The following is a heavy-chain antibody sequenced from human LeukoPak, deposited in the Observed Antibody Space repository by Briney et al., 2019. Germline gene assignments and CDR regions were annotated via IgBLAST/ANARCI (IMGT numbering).Heavy chain of an antibody. J-gene: IGHJ2*01. V-gene: IGHV4-59*01. CDR3: ARDRDSSGLRDFDL. CDR1: GGSTNSYY. CDR2: IYYSGNT. Sequence: PSETLSPTCTVSGGSTNSYYWSWIRHPPGKGLEWIGYIYYSGNTNYNPSLKSRVSISIDTSKNQLSLQLSSVTAADTAVYYCARDRDSSGLRDFDLWGRGTLVTVSA. D-gene: IGHD3-22*01.